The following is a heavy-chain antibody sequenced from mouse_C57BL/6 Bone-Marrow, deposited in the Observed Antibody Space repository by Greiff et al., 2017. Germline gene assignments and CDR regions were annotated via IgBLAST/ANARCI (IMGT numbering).Heavy chain of an antibody. V-gene: IGHV14-2*01. CDR1: GFNIKDYY. J-gene: IGHJ2*01. CDR3: ASSRIFFCSDY. CDR2: IDPEDGET. Sequence: VQLQQSGAELVKPGASVKLSCTASGFNIKDYYIHWVKQRTEQGLEWIGRIDPEDGETKYTPKFQDKATITADNSSNTAYLQLSSLTSEDTAVYYCASSRIFFCSDYGVRGPALTVSS. D-gene: IGHD6-1*01.